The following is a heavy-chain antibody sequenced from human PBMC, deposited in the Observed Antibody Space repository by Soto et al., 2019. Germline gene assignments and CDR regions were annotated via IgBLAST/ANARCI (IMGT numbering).Heavy chain of an antibody. J-gene: IGHJ3*02. D-gene: IGHD7-27*01. CDR1: GGTFSSYT. CDR2: IIPILGIA. V-gene: IGHV1-69*02. Sequence: ASVKVSCKASGGTFSSYTISWVRQAPGQGLEWMGRIIPILGIANYAQKFQGRVTITADKSTSTAYMELSSLRSEDTAVYYCARNLGLEGPADAFDIWGQGTMVTVSS. CDR3: ARNLGLEGPADAFDI.